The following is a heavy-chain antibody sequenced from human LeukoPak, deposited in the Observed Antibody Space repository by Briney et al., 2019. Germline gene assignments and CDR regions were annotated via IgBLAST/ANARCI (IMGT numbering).Heavy chain of an antibody. D-gene: IGHD3-10*01. CDR3: AREAPILGWFGELSSPRIDY. V-gene: IGHV1-18*01. Sequence: ASVKASCKASGYTFTSYGISWVRQAPGQGLEWMGWISAYNGNTNYAQKLQGRVTMTTDTSTSTAYMELRSLRSDDTAVYYCAREAPILGWFGELSSPRIDYWGQGTLVTVSS. J-gene: IGHJ4*02. CDR1: GYTFTSYG. CDR2: ISAYNGNT.